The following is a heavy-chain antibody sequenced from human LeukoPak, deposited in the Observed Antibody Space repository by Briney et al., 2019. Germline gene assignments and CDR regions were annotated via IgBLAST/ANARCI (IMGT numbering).Heavy chain of an antibody. CDR3: AKNRARGSSWDPVDY. CDR2: ISGSGGST. Sequence: GGSLRLSCAASGFTFSGYAMSWVRQAPGKGLEWVSAISGSGGSTYYSESVKGRFTISRDNSKNTLYLQMNSLRAEDTAVYYCAKNRARGSSWDPVDYWGQGTLVTVSS. V-gene: IGHV3-23*01. CDR1: GFTFSGYA. J-gene: IGHJ4*02. D-gene: IGHD6-13*01.